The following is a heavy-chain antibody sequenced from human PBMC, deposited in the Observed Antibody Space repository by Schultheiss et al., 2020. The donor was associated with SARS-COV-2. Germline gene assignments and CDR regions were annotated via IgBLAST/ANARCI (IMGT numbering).Heavy chain of an antibody. CDR1: GFTFDDYA. V-gene: IGHV3-9*01. J-gene: IGHJ6*03. D-gene: IGHD3-3*01. Sequence: GGSLRLSCAASGFTFDDYAMHWVRQAPGKGLEWVSGISWNSGSIGYADSVKGRFTISRDNAKNSLYLQMNSLRAEDTALYYCAKDSKQPYYDFWSGLRGYMDVWGKGTTVTVSS. CDR2: ISWNSGSI. CDR3: AKDSKQPYYDFWSGLRGYMDV.